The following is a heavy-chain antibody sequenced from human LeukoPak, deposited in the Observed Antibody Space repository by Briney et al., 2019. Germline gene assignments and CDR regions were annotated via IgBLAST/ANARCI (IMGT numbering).Heavy chain of an antibody. CDR3: ATSSGYYYGMDV. CDR1: GFTFTDYY. D-gene: IGHD3-22*01. J-gene: IGHJ6*02. V-gene: IGHV3-11*04. Sequence: GGSLRPSCAASGFTFTDYYMSWIRQAPGKGLEWLSYISSSGRTIYYADSVKGRFTISRDNAKSSLYLQMNSLRAEDTAVYYCATSSGYYYGMDVWGQGTTVTVSS. CDR2: ISSSGRTI.